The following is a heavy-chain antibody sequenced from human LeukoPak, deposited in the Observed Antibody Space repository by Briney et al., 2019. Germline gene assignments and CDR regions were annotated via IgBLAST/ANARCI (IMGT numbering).Heavy chain of an antibody. D-gene: IGHD5-24*01. CDR2: IILIFGTA. J-gene: IGHJ5*02. Sequence: SVKVSCKASGGTFSSYAFSWVRQAPGQGLEWMGGIILIFGTANYAQKFQGRVTITADESTSTAYMELSSLRSEDTAVYYCARGRHNPFDPWGQGTLVTVSS. CDR3: ARGRHNPFDP. CDR1: GGTFSSYA. V-gene: IGHV1-69*13.